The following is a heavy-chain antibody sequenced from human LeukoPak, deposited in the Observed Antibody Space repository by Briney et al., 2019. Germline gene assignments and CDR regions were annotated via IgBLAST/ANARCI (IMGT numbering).Heavy chain of an antibody. CDR2: IYHSGST. D-gene: IGHD3-10*01. V-gene: IGHV4-4*02. CDR1: GGSISSSNW. Sequence: SETLSLTCAVSGGSISSSNWWSWVRQPPGKGLEWIGEIYHSGSTNYNPSLKSRVTISVDKSKNQFSLKLSSVTAADTAVYYCARASGYGSGSYYGGHWFDPWGQGTLVTVSS. CDR3: ARASGYGSGSYYGGHWFDP. J-gene: IGHJ5*02.